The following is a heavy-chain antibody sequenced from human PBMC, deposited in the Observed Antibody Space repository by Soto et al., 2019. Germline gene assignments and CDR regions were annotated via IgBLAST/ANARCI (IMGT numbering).Heavy chain of an antibody. CDR2: IYYSGST. D-gene: IGHD3-3*01. J-gene: IGHJ5*02. CDR1: GGSISSYY. CDR3: ARVLVDFWSGYYYNWFDP. Sequence: SETLSLTCTVSGGSISSYYWGWIRQPPGKGLEWIGYIYYSGSTNYNPSLKSRVTISVDTSKNQFSLKLSSVTAADTAVYYCARVLVDFWSGYYYNWFDPWGQGTLVTVSS. V-gene: IGHV4-59*01.